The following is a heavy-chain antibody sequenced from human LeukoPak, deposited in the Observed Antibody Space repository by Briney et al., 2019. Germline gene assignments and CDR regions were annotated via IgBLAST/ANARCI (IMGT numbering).Heavy chain of an antibody. V-gene: IGHV1-2*02. CDR2: INPKSDDT. Sequence: ASVKVSCKASGYSFSDFYIHWVRQAPGQGLEWMGWINPKSDDTTYAERFRGRVTMTRDTSFNTVYLELTSLYSDDTAVFYCARDYSDGYNRRDAFDVWGQGTTLIVSS. D-gene: IGHD5-18*01. J-gene: IGHJ3*01. CDR3: ARDYSDGYNRRDAFDV. CDR1: GYSFSDFY.